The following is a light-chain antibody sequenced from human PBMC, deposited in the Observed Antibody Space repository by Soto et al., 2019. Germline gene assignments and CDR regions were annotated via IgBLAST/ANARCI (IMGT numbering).Light chain of an antibody. CDR1: QSISDW. CDR3: QQYNSYSRT. J-gene: IGKJ1*01. CDR2: KAS. V-gene: IGKV1-5*03. Sequence: DIQMTQSPSTLSASVGDRVTITCRASQSISDWLAWYQQKPGKAPKLLIYKASSLESGVPSRFSGSGSGTAFTLTISSLQPDDFATYYCQQYNSYSRTCGHGTKVEV.